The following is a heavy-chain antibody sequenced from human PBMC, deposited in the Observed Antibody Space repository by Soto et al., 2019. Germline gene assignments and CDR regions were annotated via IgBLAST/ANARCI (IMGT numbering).Heavy chain of an antibody. J-gene: IGHJ4*02. Sequence: SETLSLTCAVYGGSFSVYYWSWIRQPPEKGLEWIGEINHSGSTNYNPSLKSRVTISVDTSKNQFSLKLSSVTAADTAVYYCAVLFCSGGSCYRRSHFGYWGQGTLVTVSS. CDR1: GGSFSVYY. CDR2: INHSGST. V-gene: IGHV4-34*01. CDR3: AVLFCSGGSCYRRSHFGY. D-gene: IGHD2-15*01.